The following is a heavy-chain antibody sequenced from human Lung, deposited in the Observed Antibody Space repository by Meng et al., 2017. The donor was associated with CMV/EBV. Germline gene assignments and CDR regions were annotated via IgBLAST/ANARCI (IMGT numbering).Heavy chain of an antibody. Sequence: SCAVYGGSFSGYCWSWIRQPPGKGLEWIGEINHSGTTNYNPSLESRVTISADTSKNQFSLKLSSVTAADTAVYYCARCFRGGGTQRRFGVFRSSYFFDYWGLGTLVTVSS. V-gene: IGHV4-34*01. CDR2: INHSGTT. CDR3: ARCFRGGGTQRRFGVFRSSYFFDY. D-gene: IGHD3-3*01. J-gene: IGHJ4*02. CDR1: GGSFSGYC.